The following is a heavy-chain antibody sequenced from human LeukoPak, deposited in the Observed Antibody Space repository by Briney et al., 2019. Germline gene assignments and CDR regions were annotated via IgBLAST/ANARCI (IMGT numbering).Heavy chain of an antibody. CDR1: GFTFGYYA. J-gene: IGHJ4*02. CDR3: TRDEQQLEAFDY. V-gene: IGHV3-49*03. CDR2: IRSKAYGGTT. Sequence: RSLRLSFTASGFTFGYYAMSWFRQAPGKGLEWVGFIRSKAYGGTTEYAASVKGRFTISRDDSKSIAYLQMNSLKTEDTAVYYCTRDEQQLEAFDYWGQGTLVTVSS. D-gene: IGHD6-13*01.